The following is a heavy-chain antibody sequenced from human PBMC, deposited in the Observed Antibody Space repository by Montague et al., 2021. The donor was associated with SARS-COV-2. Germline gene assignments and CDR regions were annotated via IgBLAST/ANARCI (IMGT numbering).Heavy chain of an antibody. CDR2: MNPNSGNT. Sequence: SVKVSCKASGYTFTSYDISWVRQATGQGLEWMGWMNPNSGNTGYAQKFQGKVTMTRNTSISTAYMELSSLRSEDTAVYYCARGRLKLKYYDILTGHHYFYYMDVWGQGTTVTVSS. D-gene: IGHD3-9*01. CDR3: ARGRLKLKYYDILTGHHYFYYMDV. CDR1: GYTFTSYD. J-gene: IGHJ6*02. V-gene: IGHV1-8*01.